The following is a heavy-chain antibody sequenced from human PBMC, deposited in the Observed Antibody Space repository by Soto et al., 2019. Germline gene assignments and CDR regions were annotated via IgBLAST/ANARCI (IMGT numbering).Heavy chain of an antibody. CDR1: GYTFTSYY. CDR3: AICSGSYLQYYFDY. V-gene: IGHV1-46*01. CDR2: INPSGGST. D-gene: IGHD1-26*01. J-gene: IGHJ4*02. Sequence: APVKVSCKASGYTFTSYYMHWVRQAPGQGLEWMGIINPSGGSTSYAQKFQGRVTMTRDASTSTVYMELSSLRSEDTAVYYCAICSGSYLQYYFDYWGQGTLVTVSS.